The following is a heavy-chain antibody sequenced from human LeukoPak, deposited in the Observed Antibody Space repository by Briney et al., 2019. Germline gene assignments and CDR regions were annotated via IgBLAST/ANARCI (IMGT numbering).Heavy chain of an antibody. Sequence: ASVKVSCKASGYTFTGYYMHWVRQAPGQGLEWMGWINPNSGGTNYAQKFQGRVTMTRDTSISTAYMELSRLRSDDTAVYYCAREELQREYYFDYWGQGTLVTVSS. CDR2: INPNSGGT. CDR1: GYTFTGYY. J-gene: IGHJ4*02. D-gene: IGHD1-26*01. CDR3: AREELQREYYFDY. V-gene: IGHV1-2*02.